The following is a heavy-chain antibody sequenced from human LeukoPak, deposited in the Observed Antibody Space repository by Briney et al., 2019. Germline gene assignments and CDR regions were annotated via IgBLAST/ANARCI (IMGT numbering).Heavy chain of an antibody. CDR1: GGSISSYY. J-gene: IGHJ5*02. D-gene: IGHD4-11*01. CDR3: ARGYSDYIWFDP. V-gene: IGHV4-59*01. CDR2: IYDSGST. Sequence: SETLSLTCTISGGSISSYYWNWIRQPPGKGLXWIGYIYDSGSTNYNPSLKSRVTISVDTSKNQFSLKLSSVTGADTAVYYCARGYSDYIWFDPWGQGTLVTVSS.